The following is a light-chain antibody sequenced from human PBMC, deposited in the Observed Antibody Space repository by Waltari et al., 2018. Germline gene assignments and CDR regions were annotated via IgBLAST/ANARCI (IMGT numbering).Light chain of an antibody. CDR3: QQRSNWPPIFT. V-gene: IGKV3-11*01. J-gene: IGKJ3*01. Sequence: EIVLTQSPATLSLSPGERATPSCRASQSVGSYLAWYQQKPGQAPRLLIYDASKRATGTPARFSGSGSGTDFSLSISSLEPEDFGVYYCQQRSNWPPIFTFGPGTKVDIK. CDR1: QSVGSY. CDR2: DAS.